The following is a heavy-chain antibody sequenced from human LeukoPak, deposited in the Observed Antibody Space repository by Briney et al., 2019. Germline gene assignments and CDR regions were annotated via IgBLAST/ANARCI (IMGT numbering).Heavy chain of an antibody. Sequence: PGGSLRLSCAASGFTFSSYWMSWVRQAPGKGLEWVANIKQDGSEKYYVDSVKGRFTISRDNAKNSLYLQMNSLRAEDTAVYYCARESTGELGIENYWGQGTLVTVSS. CDR3: ARESTGELGIENY. J-gene: IGHJ4*02. CDR2: IKQDGSEK. V-gene: IGHV3-7*01. D-gene: IGHD7-27*01. CDR1: GFTFSSYW.